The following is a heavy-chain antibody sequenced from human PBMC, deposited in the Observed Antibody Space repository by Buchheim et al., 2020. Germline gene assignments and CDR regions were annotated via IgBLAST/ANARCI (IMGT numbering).Heavy chain of an antibody. CDR3: ASRGASRRGIAVAGTGYYYYGMDV. CDR1: GFTFSSYS. V-gene: IGHV3-48*02. J-gene: IGHJ6*02. Sequence: EVQLVESGGGLVQPGGSLRLSCAASGFTFSSYSMNWVRQAPGKGLEWVSYISSSSSTIYYADSVTGRFTISRDNAKNSLYPQMNSLRDEDTAVYYCASRGASRRGIAVAGTGYYYYGMDVWGQGTT. CDR2: ISSSSSTI. D-gene: IGHD6-19*01.